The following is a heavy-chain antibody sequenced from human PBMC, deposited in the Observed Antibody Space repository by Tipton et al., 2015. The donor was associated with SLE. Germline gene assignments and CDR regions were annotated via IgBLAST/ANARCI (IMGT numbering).Heavy chain of an antibody. D-gene: IGHD6-13*01. V-gene: IGHV4-31*03. CDR3: ARGIAYYFDF. CDR2: ISYSGST. Sequence: TLSLTCTVSGGSMNSVPYSWTWIRQHPGKGLEWLGYISYSGSTSYNPSLKSRVTISVDTSKNQFSLKLSSVTAADTAVYYCARGIAYYFDFWGQGTLVTVSS. J-gene: IGHJ4*02. CDR1: GGSMNSVPYS.